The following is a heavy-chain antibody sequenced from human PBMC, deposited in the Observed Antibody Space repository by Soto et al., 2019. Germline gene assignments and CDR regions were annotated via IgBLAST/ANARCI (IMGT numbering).Heavy chain of an antibody. V-gene: IGHV3-23*01. D-gene: IGHD4-17*01. Sequence: GGSLRLSCAASGFTFSSYAMSWVRQAPGKGLEWVSAISGGGGSTYYADSVKGRFTISRDNSKNTLYLQMNSLRAEDTAVYYCLMTTVTFPNFDYWGQGALVTVSS. CDR2: ISGGGGST. J-gene: IGHJ4*02. CDR3: LMTTVTFPNFDY. CDR1: GFTFSSYA.